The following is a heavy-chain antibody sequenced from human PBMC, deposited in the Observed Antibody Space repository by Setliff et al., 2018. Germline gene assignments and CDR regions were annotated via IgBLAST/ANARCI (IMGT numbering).Heavy chain of an antibody. CDR1: GGSINSGVYY. CDR2: IYHGGDT. Sequence: ETLSLTCTVSGGSINSGVYYWGWIRQPPGKGLEWIGRIYHGGDTYYNASLKSRLTISVDTSKNQFSLKLRSVTAADTAVYYCARTGTYRYFDYWGQGTRVTVSS. J-gene: IGHJ4*02. V-gene: IGHV4-39*01. CDR3: ARTGTYRYFDY. D-gene: IGHD1-1*01.